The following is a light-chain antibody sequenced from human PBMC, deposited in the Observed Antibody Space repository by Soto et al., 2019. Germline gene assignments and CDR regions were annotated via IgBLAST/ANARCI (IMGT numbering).Light chain of an antibody. CDR3: QQYNNWPIT. CDR2: GAS. Sequence: EIVMTQSPATLSVSPGERATLSCRASQTVLSNLAWYQQKLGQAPRLLIYGASTRATGIPARFSGSGSGTDFTLTISSLQSEDFAVYYCQQYNNWPITFGQGTRLEIK. CDR1: QTVLSN. J-gene: IGKJ5*01. V-gene: IGKV3D-15*01.